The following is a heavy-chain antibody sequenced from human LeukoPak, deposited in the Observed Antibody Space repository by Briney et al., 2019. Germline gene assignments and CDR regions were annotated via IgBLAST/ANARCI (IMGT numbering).Heavy chain of an antibody. J-gene: IGHJ3*01. CDR3: ARPNITSYYDSRGYDAFDV. D-gene: IGHD3-22*01. CDR1: GYRFNAYW. CDR2: IYPDDSDT. Sequence: GGSLKISCKGSGYRFNAYWIAWVRQMPGKGLEWMGIIYPDDSDTRYSPSFQGQVTISADKSVRTAYLQWSSLKASDTAMYYCARPNITSYYDSRGYDAFDVWGQGTMVTVSS. V-gene: IGHV5-51*01.